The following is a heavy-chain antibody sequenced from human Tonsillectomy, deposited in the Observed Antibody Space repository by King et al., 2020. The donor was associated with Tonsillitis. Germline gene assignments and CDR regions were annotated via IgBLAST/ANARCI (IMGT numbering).Heavy chain of an antibody. CDR3: ARVAGNSRSFDYYYYAMDV. D-gene: IGHD6-6*01. CDR1: GGTFSSYA. V-gene: IGHV1-69*01. J-gene: IGHJ6*02. Sequence: QLVQSGAEVKKPGSSVKVSCKASGGTFSSYAITWVRQAPGQGLEWMGGHIPIFGTTKYAQKFQGRVTITADESTSTAYMELSSLSSEDTAVYYCARVAGNSRSFDYYYYAMDVWGPGTTVSVSS. CDR2: HIPIFGTT.